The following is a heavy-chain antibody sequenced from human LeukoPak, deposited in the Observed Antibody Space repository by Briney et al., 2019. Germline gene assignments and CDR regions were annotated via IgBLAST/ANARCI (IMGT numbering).Heavy chain of an antibody. J-gene: IGHJ3*02. D-gene: IGHD2-15*01. CDR3: ARELACSGGSCYSRYAAAFDI. CDR1: GGTFSSYA. CDR2: IIPIFGTA. V-gene: IGHV1-69*01. Sequence: GASVKVSCKASGGTFSSYAISWVRQAPGQGLEWMGGIIPIFGTANCAQKFQGRVTITADESTSTAYMELSSLRSEDTAVYYCARELACSGGSCYSRYAAAFDIWGQGTMVTVSS.